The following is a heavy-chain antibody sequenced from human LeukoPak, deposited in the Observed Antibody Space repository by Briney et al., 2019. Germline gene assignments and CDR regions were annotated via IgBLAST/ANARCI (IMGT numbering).Heavy chain of an antibody. J-gene: IGHJ6*02. D-gene: IGHD2-15*01. CDR2: INPNSGST. CDR1: GYTFTAYY. CDR3: ARDKLERCSGGSCYSGYYYYGMDV. Sequence: ASVKVSRKTSGYTFTAYYIHWVRQAPGQGLEYMGWINPNSGSTNYAQKFQGRVTMTRDTSISTAYMELSRLRSDDTAVYYCARDKLERCSGGSCYSGYYYYGMDVWGQGTTVTVSS. V-gene: IGHV1-2*02.